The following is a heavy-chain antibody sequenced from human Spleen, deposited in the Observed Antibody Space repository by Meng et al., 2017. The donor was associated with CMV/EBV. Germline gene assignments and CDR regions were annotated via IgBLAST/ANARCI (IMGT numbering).Heavy chain of an antibody. Sequence: ASVKVSCKASGYTFTAYYMHWVRQAPGQGLEWMGFINPSGGTTSYAQKFQGRLTLTRDTSTSTVYMELSSLRSEDTALYYCAREWEPPGWFDPWGQGTLVTVSS. CDR1: GYTFTAYY. J-gene: IGHJ5*02. CDR3: AREWEPPGWFDP. CDR2: INPSGGTT. D-gene: IGHD1-26*01. V-gene: IGHV1-46*01.